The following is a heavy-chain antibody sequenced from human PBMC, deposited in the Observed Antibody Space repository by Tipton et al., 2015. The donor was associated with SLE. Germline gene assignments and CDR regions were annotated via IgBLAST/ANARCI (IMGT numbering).Heavy chain of an antibody. D-gene: IGHD6-19*01. Sequence: TLSLTCTVSGGSISSSYWTWVRQPAGTGLEWIGRMYPSGTTNYNPSLKSRVTMSVDTSKNQFSLKMNSVTAADTAVYYCARGLPAFYSRGWYFDYCGQGTLVTVSS. CDR3: ARGLPAFYSRGWYFDY. CDR1: GGSISSSY. J-gene: IGHJ4*02. CDR2: MYPSGTT. V-gene: IGHV4-4*07.